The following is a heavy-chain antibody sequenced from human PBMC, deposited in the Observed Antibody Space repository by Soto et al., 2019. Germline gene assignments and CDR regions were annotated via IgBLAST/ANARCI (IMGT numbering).Heavy chain of an antibody. D-gene: IGHD3-22*01. CDR3: ARGGGGYYYDSSGYIDYDY. J-gene: IGHJ4*02. V-gene: IGHV1-69*06. Sequence: QVQLVQSGAEVKKPGSSVKVSCKASGGTFSSYAISWVRQAPGQGLEWMGGIIPIFGTANYAQKFQGRVTITADKSTSKADMGLSSLRSGDTAVYYCARGGGGYYYDSSGYIDYDYWGQGTLVTVSS. CDR2: IIPIFGTA. CDR1: GGTFSSYA.